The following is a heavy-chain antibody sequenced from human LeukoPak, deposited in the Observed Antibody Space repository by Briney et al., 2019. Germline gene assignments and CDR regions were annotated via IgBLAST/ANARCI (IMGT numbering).Heavy chain of an antibody. J-gene: IGHJ3*02. CDR1: GYTFTGYY. V-gene: IGHV1-2*02. D-gene: IGHD6-6*01. CDR2: INPNSGGT. Sequence: ASVNVSCKASGYTFTGYYMHWVRQAPGQGLEWMGWINPNSGGTNYAQKFQGRVTMTRDTSISTAYMELSWLRSDDTAVYYCARRTYSSSSDAFDIWGQGTMVTVSS. CDR3: ARRTYSSSSDAFDI.